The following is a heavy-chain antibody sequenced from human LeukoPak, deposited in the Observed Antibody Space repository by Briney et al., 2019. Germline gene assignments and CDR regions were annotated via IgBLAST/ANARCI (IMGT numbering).Heavy chain of an antibody. CDR2: ISYDGSNK. V-gene: IGHV3-30-3*01. D-gene: IGHD3-22*01. CDR1: GFTFSSYA. J-gene: IGHJ4*02. Sequence: GGSLRLSCAASGFTFSSYAMHWVRQAPGKGLEWVAVISYDGSNKYYADSVKSRFTISRDNSKNTLYLQMNSLRAEDTAVYYCAREDSSGYYYQYYFDYWGQGTLVTVSS. CDR3: AREDSSGYYYQYYFDY.